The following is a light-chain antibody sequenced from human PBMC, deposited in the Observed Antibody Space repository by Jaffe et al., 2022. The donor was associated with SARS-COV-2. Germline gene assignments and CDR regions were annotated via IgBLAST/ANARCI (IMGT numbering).Light chain of an antibody. Sequence: EIVLTQSPATVSLSPGERATLSCRASQTVSNYLAWYQQRPGQAPRLLIYDAVKRATGVPDRFTGSRSGTEYTLTISSLEPEDFAVYFCQHRWDWPPEFGQGTRLDIK. V-gene: IGKV3-11*01. CDR2: DAV. CDR3: QHRWDWPPE. J-gene: IGKJ5*01. CDR1: QTVSNY.